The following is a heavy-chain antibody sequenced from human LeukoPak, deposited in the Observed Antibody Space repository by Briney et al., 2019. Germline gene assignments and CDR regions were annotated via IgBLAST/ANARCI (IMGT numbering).Heavy chain of an antibody. D-gene: IGHD6-19*01. V-gene: IGHV3-64*02. CDR2: ISSNGGNT. CDR1: GFTFSTSP. J-gene: IGHJ4*02. Sequence: PGGSLRLSCAASGFTFSTSPMHWVRQAPGKGLEYVSAISSNGGNTYYADSVKGRFTISRDNSNNTLYLQMGSLRAEDMAVYYCARDRGWYDYWGQGTLVTVSS. CDR3: ARDRGWYDY.